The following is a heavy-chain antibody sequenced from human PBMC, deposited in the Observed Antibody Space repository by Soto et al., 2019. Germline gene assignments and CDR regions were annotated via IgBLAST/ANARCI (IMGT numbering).Heavy chain of an antibody. CDR3: AHIVVAGLGYYFDY. D-gene: IGHD6-19*01. CDR2: SYWDDDK. Sequence: QITLKESGPTLVKPTQTLTLTCTFSGFSLSSTRMAVGWIRQPPGKALEWLALSYWDDDKRYSPFLKSRLTITKDTSKNPVVLTMSNMDPVDTARYYCAHIVVAGLGYYFDYWGQGTLVTVSS. J-gene: IGHJ4*02. CDR1: GFSLSSTRMA. V-gene: IGHV2-5*02.